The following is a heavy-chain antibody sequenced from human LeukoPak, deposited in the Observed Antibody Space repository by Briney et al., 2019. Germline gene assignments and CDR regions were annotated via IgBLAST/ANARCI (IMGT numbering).Heavy chain of an antibody. Sequence: PSASVKVTCNASGYTFTSDGVSWMRRAPGQGVAEMGWISAYNGNTNYAQKLQGRVTMTTDTSTSTAYMELRSLRSDDTAVYYCARGSGGHYYYMDVWGKGTTVTVSS. J-gene: IGHJ6*03. CDR2: ISAYNGNT. V-gene: IGHV1-18*01. CDR1: GYTFTSDG. CDR3: ARGSGGHYYYMDV.